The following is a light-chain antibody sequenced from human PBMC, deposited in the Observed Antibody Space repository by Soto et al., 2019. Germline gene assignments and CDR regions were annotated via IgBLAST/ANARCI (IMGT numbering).Light chain of an antibody. Sequence: QSALTQPASVSGSPGQSNTISCTGTSSDVGYYDYVSWYQQYAGKAPKMIIYEVSNRPSGVSNRFSGSKSGNTASLTISGLQAEDEADYYCSSYRSSNTLLFGGGTKLTVL. J-gene: IGLJ2*01. CDR1: SSDVGYYDY. CDR3: SSYRSSNTLL. V-gene: IGLV2-14*01. CDR2: EVS.